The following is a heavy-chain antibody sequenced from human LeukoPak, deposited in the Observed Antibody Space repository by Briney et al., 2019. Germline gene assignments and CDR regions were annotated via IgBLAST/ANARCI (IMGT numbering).Heavy chain of an antibody. CDR3: AKDPGYSSGWREYYFDY. D-gene: IGHD6-19*01. J-gene: IGHJ4*02. CDR2: IYSGGST. Sequence: PGGSLRLSCAASGFTVSSNYMSWVRQAPGKGLEWVSVIYSGGSTYYADSVKGRFTISRDNSKNTLYLQMNSLRAEDTAVYYCAKDPGYSSGWREYYFDYWGQGTLVTVSS. CDR1: GFTVSSNY. V-gene: IGHV3-53*05.